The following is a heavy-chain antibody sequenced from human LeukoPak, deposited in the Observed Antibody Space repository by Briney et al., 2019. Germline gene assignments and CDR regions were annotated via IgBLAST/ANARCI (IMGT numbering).Heavy chain of an antibody. Sequence: SETLSLTCTVSGGSISSSSYSWGWLRQPPGKGLEWIGSIYYSGSTYYNPSLKSRVIMSVDTSKNQFSLTLTSVTAADTAVYYCVRVMTWCTDTDCYGDWFDSWGQGALVTVSS. J-gene: IGHJ5*01. D-gene: IGHD2-21*02. CDR2: IYYSGST. CDR3: VRVMTWCTDTDCYGDWFDS. V-gene: IGHV4-39*07. CDR1: GGSISSSSYS.